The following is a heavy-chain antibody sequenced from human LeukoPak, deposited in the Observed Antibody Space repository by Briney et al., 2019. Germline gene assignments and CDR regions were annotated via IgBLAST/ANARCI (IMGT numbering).Heavy chain of an antibody. CDR1: GFTFTSSA. CDR2: ISPNSGGT. J-gene: IGHJ4*02. D-gene: IGHD5-12*01. V-gene: IGHV1-2*02. CDR3: ARDRAVATIGGVDY. Sequence: ASVKVSCKASGFTFTSSAMQWVRQAPGQGLEWMGWISPNSGGTNYAQKFQGRVTMTRDTSISTAYMELSSLRSDDTAVYYCARDRAVATIGGVDYWGQGTLVTVSS.